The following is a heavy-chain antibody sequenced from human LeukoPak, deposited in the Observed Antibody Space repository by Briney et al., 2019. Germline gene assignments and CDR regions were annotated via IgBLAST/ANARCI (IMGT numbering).Heavy chain of an antibody. J-gene: IGHJ1*01. D-gene: IGHD3/OR15-3a*01. Sequence: PSETLSLTCTVSGGSISSSSYYWGWIRLPPGKGLEWIGSIYYSGSTYYNPSLKSRVTISVDTSKNQFSLKLSSVTAADTAVYYCARQTGSGLFILPGGQGTLVTVSS. V-gene: IGHV4-39*01. CDR2: IYYSGST. CDR1: GGSISSSSYY. CDR3: ARQTGSGLFILP.